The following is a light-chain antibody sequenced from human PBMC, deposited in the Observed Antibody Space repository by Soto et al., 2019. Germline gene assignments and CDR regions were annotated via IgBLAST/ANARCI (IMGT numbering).Light chain of an antibody. V-gene: IGKV3-20*01. J-gene: IGKJ4*01. CDR1: QSVGSRF. Sequence: EIVLTQSPGTLSLSLGERATLSCRASQSVGSRFLAWYQQKPGQAPRRLIYGASNRATCIPDRFSGSGSWTDFTLTISRLEPEDFAVYYGQQSGTSPPVAFGGGTKVAIK. CDR3: QQSGTSPPVA. CDR2: GAS.